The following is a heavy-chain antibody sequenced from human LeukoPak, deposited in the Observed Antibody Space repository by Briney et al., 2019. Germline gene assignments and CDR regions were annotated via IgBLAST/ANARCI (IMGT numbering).Heavy chain of an antibody. CDR1: GFTFSSYA. CDR3: AKKGPTMIPGNYFDY. CDR2: IRGSGGDT. Sequence: PGGSLRLSCAASGFTFSSYAMSWVRQAPGQGLEWVSTIRGSGGDTYYADSVKGRFTISRDNSKNTLHLHMNSLRAEDTAVYYCAKKGPTMIPGNYFDYWGQGTLVTVSS. V-gene: IGHV3-23*01. D-gene: IGHD3-22*01. J-gene: IGHJ4*02.